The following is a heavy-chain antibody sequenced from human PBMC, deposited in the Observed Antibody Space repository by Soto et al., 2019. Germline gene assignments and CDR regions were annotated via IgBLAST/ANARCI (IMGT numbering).Heavy chain of an antibody. D-gene: IGHD2-15*01. J-gene: IGHJ4*02. Sequence: QVQLVQSGGGVVQPGRSLRVSCTASGFTFSSYALHWVRQAPGKGLEWVALISYDGRSDYYADSVKGRFTISRDNSESTLFLQMSRLTAEDTAVYYCAKEASPWWEGVVAPSPAYFDYWGQGTLVTVSS. CDR3: AKEASPWWEGVVAPSPAYFDY. V-gene: IGHV3-30*18. CDR1: GFTFSSYA. CDR2: ISYDGRSD.